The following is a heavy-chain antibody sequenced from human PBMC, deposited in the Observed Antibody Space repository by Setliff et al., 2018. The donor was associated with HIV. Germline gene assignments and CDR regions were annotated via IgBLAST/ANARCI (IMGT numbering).Heavy chain of an antibody. D-gene: IGHD3-10*01. CDR3: ARVQRVGSVEGYFDY. CDR1: GGSFSSYY. J-gene: IGHJ4*02. V-gene: IGHV4-34*01. CDR2: IYYSGST. Sequence: SETLSLTCAVYGGSFSSYYWSWIRQPPGKGLEWIGNIYYSGSTYYNPSLKSRVTISLDTSKNQFSLKLSSVTAADTAVYYCARVQRVGSVEGYFDYWGQGTLVTVSS.